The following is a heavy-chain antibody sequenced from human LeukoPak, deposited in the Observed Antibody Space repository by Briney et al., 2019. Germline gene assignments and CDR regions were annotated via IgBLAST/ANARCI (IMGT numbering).Heavy chain of an antibody. CDR2: IYYSGST. CDR1: GGSISSSSYY. Sequence: SETLSLTCTVSGGSISSSSYYWGWIRQPPGKGLEWIGSIYYSGSTYYNPSLKSRVTISVDTSKNQFSLKLSSVTAADTAVYYCARDANSGYSSSWYGDYFDYWGQGTLVTVSS. J-gene: IGHJ4*02. CDR3: ARDANSGYSSSWYGDYFDY. V-gene: IGHV4-39*07. D-gene: IGHD6-13*01.